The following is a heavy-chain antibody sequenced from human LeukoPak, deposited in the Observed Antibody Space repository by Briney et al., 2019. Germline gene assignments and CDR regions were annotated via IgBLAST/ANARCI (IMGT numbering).Heavy chain of an antibody. CDR1: GGSISTSAYY. D-gene: IGHD2-15*01. CDR3: ARQSHLLSSPLDY. J-gene: IGHJ4*02. CDR2: IYFTGST. Sequence: SETLSLTCTVSGGSISTSAYYWVWIRQPPGKGLEWIGNIYFTGSTYYNPSLKSRVTMSVDTSKNQFSLKLSSVTAADTALYYCARQSHLLSSPLDYWGQGTLVTVSS. V-gene: IGHV4-39*01.